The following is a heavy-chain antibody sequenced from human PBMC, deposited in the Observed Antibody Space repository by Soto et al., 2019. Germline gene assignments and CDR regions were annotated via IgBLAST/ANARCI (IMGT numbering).Heavy chain of an antibody. J-gene: IGHJ4*02. CDR2: ISAYNGNT. CDR3: ARDYGYCTNGVCYPPYY. V-gene: IGHV1-18*01. D-gene: IGHD2-8*01. CDR1: GYTFTSYG. Sequence: ASVKVSCKASGYTFTSYGISWVRQAPGQGLEWMGWISAYNGNTNYAQKLQGRVTMTTDTSTSTAYMELRSLRSDDTAVDYCARDYGYCTNGVCYPPYYWGQGTLVTVSS.